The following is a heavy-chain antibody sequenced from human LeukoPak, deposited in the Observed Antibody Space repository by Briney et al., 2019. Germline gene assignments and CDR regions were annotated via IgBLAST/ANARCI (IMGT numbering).Heavy chain of an antibody. CDR2: ISAYNGNT. CDR1: GYTFTSYG. J-gene: IGHJ3*02. Sequence: GASVKVSCKASGYTFTSYGISWVRQAPGQGLEWMGWISAYNGNTIYAQKLQGRVTMTTDTSTSTAYMELRSLRSDDTAVYYCARDQWLVQYRLDAFDIWGQGTMVTVSS. V-gene: IGHV1-18*01. CDR3: ARDQWLVQYRLDAFDI. D-gene: IGHD6-19*01.